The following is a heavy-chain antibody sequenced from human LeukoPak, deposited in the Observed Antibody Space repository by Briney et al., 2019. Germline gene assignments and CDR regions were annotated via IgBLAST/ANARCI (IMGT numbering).Heavy chain of an antibody. D-gene: IGHD3-10*01. J-gene: IGHJ6*03. CDR1: GGTFSSYA. Sequence: ASVKVSCKASGGTFSSYAISWVRQAPGQGLEWMGGIIPIFGTANYAQKFQGRVTITADESTSTAYMELSSLRSDDTAVYYCARARGFGELFPSYYYMDVWGKGTTVTVSS. CDR3: ARARGFGELFPSYYYMDV. CDR2: IIPIFGTA. V-gene: IGHV1-69*13.